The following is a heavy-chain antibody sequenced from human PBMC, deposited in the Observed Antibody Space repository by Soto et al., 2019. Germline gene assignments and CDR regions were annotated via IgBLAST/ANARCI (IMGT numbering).Heavy chain of an antibody. D-gene: IGHD3-22*01. CDR3: ARSGNYYDSSGYRPVGRFDY. Sequence: QVQLVQSGAEVKKPGSSVKVSCKASGGTFSSYAISWVRQAPGQGLEWMGGIIPIFGTANYAQKFQGRVTITADESTRTAYMELSSLRSEDTAVYYCARSGNYYDSSGYRPVGRFDYWGQGTLVTVSS. CDR1: GGTFSSYA. CDR2: IIPIFGTA. J-gene: IGHJ4*02. V-gene: IGHV1-69*01.